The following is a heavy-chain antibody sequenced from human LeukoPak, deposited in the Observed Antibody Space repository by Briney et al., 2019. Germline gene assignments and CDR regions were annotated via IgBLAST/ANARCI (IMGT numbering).Heavy chain of an antibody. D-gene: IGHD1-26*01. CDR3: ATEKDLLLDS. CDR1: GYSLSELS. J-gene: IGHJ5*01. Sequence: GASVKDSCKVSGYSLSELSTHWVRQAPGQGLGWMGGFDPGDDETIYAQKFQGRVTMTEDTSTDTAYLELSSLRSEDTAVYFCATEKDLLLDSWGQGTPVTVSS. V-gene: IGHV1-24*01. CDR2: FDPGDDET.